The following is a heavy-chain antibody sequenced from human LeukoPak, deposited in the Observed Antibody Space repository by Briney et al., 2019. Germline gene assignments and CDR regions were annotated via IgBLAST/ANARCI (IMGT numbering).Heavy chain of an antibody. CDR2: ISFDGSNK. CDR3: ARGPGAYYYGSGNSFDP. D-gene: IGHD3-10*01. CDR1: GFTFSSYA. V-gene: IGHV3-30*04. Sequence: GGSLRFSCAASGFTFSSYAIHWVRQAPGKGLEWVALISFDGSNKYYADSVKGRFTISRDNSKNTLYLQMNSLRAEDTAVYYCARGPGAYYYGSGNSFDPWGQATLVTVSS. J-gene: IGHJ5*02.